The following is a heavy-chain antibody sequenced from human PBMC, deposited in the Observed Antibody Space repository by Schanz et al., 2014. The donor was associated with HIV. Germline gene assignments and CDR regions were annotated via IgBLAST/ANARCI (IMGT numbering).Heavy chain of an antibody. J-gene: IGHJ4*02. V-gene: IGHV3-33*08. CDR1: GLTFSSYW. D-gene: IGHD2-2*01. CDR3: ARDGARTSHWGF. Sequence: VQLVESGGGLVQPGGSLRLSCEASGLTFSSYWMCWVRQAPGKGLEWVAVIWSDGNNKYYGDSVKGRFTISRDNSKNTLYLQMNSLGVEDTAVYFCARDGARTSHWGFWGQGTLVTVSS. CDR2: IWSDGNNK.